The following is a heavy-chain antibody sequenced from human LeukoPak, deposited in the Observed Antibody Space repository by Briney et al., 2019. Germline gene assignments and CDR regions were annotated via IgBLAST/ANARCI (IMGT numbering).Heavy chain of an antibody. CDR1: GFTFSSYG. V-gene: IGHV3-23*01. Sequence: GGSLRLSCAASGFTFSSYGMIWVRQAPGKGLEWVSSISGSGGSTYYADSVKGRFTISRDNSKNTLYLQMNSLRAEDTAVYYCVQNYDILTGYYWRWGQGTLVTVSS. CDR2: ISGSGGST. J-gene: IGHJ4*02. D-gene: IGHD3-9*01. CDR3: VQNYDILTGYYWR.